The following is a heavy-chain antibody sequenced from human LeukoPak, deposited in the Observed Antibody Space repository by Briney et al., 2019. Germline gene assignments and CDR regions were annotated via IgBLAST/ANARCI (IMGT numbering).Heavy chain of an antibody. V-gene: IGHV4-59*11. J-gene: IGHJ4*02. D-gene: IGHD3-3*01. CDR3: ARAPFRITIFGVGYFDY. CDR2: IYYSGST. CDR1: GGSISSHY. Sequence: SETLSLTCTVSGGSISSHYWSWIRQPPGKGLEWIGYIYYSGSTNYNPSLKSRVTISVDTSKNQFSLKLSSVTAADTAVYYCARAPFRITIFGVGYFDYWGQGTLVTVSS.